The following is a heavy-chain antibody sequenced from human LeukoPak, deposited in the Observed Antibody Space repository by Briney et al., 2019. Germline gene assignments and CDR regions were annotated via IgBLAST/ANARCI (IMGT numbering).Heavy chain of an antibody. CDR1: GYSFTSYW. D-gene: IGHD6-13*01. CDR3: ARVLRYSSSWHQADY. CDR2: IYPGDSDT. J-gene: IGHJ4*02. V-gene: IGHV5-51*01. Sequence: AGESLKISCKGSGYSFTSYWIGWVRQMPGKGLEWMGIIYPGDSDTRYSPSFQGQVTISADKSISTAYLQWSSLRAEDTAVYYCARVLRYSSSWHQADYWGQGSLVTVSS.